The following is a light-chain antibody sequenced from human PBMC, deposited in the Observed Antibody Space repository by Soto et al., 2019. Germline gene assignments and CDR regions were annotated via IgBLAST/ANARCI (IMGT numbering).Light chain of an antibody. V-gene: IGKV1-5*01. CDR1: QGISRW. Sequence: DIQMTQSPSTLSASLGDGVTITCRASQGISRWLAWYQQRPGKAPKLLMYEASTLQSGVPSRFSGSRSGTDFTLAIRSLQPEDFATYYCQQLNSYPLTFGQGTRLEI. CDR2: EAS. CDR3: QQLNSYPLT. J-gene: IGKJ5*01.